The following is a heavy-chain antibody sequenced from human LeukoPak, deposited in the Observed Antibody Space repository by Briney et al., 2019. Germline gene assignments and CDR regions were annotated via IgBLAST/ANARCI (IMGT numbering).Heavy chain of an antibody. V-gene: IGHV3-23*01. J-gene: IGHJ6*03. Sequence: PGGSLRLSCAASGFTFSSYAMSSVRQAPGKGLEWVSAISGSGGSTYYEDSVKGRFTISRDNSKNTLYLKMNSLRAEDTAVYYCAKEGGDLYYYYYYMDVWGKGTTVTVSS. CDR3: AKEGGDLYYYYYYMDV. CDR2: ISGSGGST. CDR1: GFTFSSYA. D-gene: IGHD4-17*01.